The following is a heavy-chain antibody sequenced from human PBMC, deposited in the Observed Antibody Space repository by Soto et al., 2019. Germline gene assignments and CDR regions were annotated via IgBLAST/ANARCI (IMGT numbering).Heavy chain of an antibody. CDR3: ARSGGLDRDFNY. CDR2: IIPMFDTP. D-gene: IGHD2-15*01. Sequence: QVQLVQSGAEVKKPGSSVKVSCKASGGTFSSDSFSWVRQAPGQGLEWMGGIIPMFDTPIYAQKFQDRVTIPAXXSTSTAYMQRSSLRSGDTAVYYCARSGGLDRDFNYWGQGSLVTVSS. J-gene: IGHJ4*02. CDR1: GGTFSSDS. V-gene: IGHV1-69*12.